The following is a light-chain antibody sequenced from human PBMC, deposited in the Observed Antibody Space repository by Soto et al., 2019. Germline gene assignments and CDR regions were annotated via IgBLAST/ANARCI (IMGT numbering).Light chain of an antibody. Sequence: EIVMTQSPATLSVSPGERATLSCRASQSVSINLAWYQQKPGQAPRLLIYGASTRATGIPARFSGSGSGTEFTLTINGLQSEDFAVYYCQHYNNWPPWTFGQGTKVEIK. V-gene: IGKV3-15*01. CDR2: GAS. CDR3: QHYNNWPPWT. J-gene: IGKJ1*01. CDR1: QSVSIN.